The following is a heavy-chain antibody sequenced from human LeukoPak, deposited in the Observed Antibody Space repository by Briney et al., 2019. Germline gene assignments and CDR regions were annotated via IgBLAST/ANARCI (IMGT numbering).Heavy chain of an antibody. CDR2: IYYSGST. D-gene: IGHD1-26*01. CDR3: ARHSIGATTDFDY. Sequence: SETLSLTCTVSGGPISSSSYYWGWIRQPPGKGLEWIGSIYYSGSTYYNPSLKSRVTISVDTSKNQFSLKLSSVTAADTAVYYCARHSIGATTDFDYWGQGTLVTVSS. V-gene: IGHV4-39*01. CDR1: GGPISSSSYY. J-gene: IGHJ4*02.